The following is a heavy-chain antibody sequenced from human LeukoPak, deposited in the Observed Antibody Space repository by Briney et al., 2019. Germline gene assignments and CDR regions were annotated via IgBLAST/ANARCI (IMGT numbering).Heavy chain of an antibody. V-gene: IGHV1-69*01. J-gene: IGHJ6*04. CDR2: IIPIFGTA. D-gene: IGHD3-10*01. CDR1: GGTFSSYA. Sequence: SVKVSCKASGGTFSSYAISWVRQAPGQGLEWMGGIIPIFGTANYAQKFQGRVTITADESTSTACMELSSLRSEDTAVYYCARDSGYYYGSGGYYYGMDVWGKGTTVTVSS. CDR3: ARDSGYYYGSGGYYYGMDV.